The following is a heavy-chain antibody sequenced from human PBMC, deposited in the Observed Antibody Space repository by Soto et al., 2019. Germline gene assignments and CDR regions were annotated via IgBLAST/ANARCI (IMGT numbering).Heavy chain of an antibody. CDR1: GFTFSDHY. Sequence: GGSLRLSCAASGFTFSDHYMDWVRQAPGKGLEWVGRTRNKANSYTTEYAASVKGRFTISRDDSKNSLYLQMNSLKTEDTAVYYCARERRDGTYYYYYMDVWGKGTTVTVSS. CDR2: TRNKANSYTT. D-gene: IGHD6-13*01. CDR3: ARERRDGTYYYYYMDV. J-gene: IGHJ6*03. V-gene: IGHV3-72*01.